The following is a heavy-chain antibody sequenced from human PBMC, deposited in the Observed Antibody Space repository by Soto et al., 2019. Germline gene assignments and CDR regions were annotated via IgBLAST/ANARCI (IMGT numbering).Heavy chain of an antibody. CDR2: ISAYNGNT. CDR3: AREGDQSGYDFALDF. CDR1: GYTFTSYG. Sequence: ASVKVSCKASGYTFTSYGISWVRQAPGQGLEWMGWISAYNGNTNYAQKLQGRVTMTTDTSANTVYMELNVVRPEDTAVYYCAREGDQSGYDFALDFWGQGALVTVSS. D-gene: IGHD5-12*01. V-gene: IGHV1-18*04. J-gene: IGHJ4*02.